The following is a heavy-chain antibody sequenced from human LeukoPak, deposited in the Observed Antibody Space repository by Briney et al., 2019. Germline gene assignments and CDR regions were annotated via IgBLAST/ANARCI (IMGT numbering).Heavy chain of an antibody. CDR3: AREGVGDYGDYTLLEGNRFDP. CDR2: TYYRSKWYN. Sequence: SQTLSLTCAISGDSVSSNSAAWNWIRQSPSRGLEWLGRTYYRSKWYNDYAVSVKSRITINPDTSKNQFSLQLNSVTPEDTAVYYCAREGVGDYGDYTLLEGNRFDPWGQGTLVTVSS. D-gene: IGHD4-17*01. CDR1: GDSVSSNSAA. V-gene: IGHV6-1*01. J-gene: IGHJ5*02.